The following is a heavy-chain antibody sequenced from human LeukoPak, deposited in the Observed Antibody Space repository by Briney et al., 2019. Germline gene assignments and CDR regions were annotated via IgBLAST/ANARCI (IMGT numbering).Heavy chain of an antibody. CDR1: GFTFSSYE. Sequence: PGGSLRLSCAASGFTFSSYEMNWVRQAPGKGLEWVSYISSSGSTIYYADSMKGRFIISRDNSKNTVYLQMNSLRAEDTAVYYCAKDQYTHGYVSGYFDYWGQGTLVTVSS. CDR3: AKDQYTHGYVSGYFDY. CDR2: ISSSGSTI. V-gene: IGHV3-48*03. J-gene: IGHJ4*02. D-gene: IGHD5-18*01.